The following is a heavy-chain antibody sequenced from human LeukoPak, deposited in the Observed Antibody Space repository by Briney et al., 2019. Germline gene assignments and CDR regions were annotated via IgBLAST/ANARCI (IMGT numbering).Heavy chain of an antibody. CDR3: ARTGGDCSSGLCYYAMDV. D-gene: IGHD2-21*02. J-gene: IGHJ6*02. Sequence: PSETLSLTCLVSGGSISGSHWSWIRQPPGKGLEWIGYIHYTGSTDYNPSLRSRVTLSIDMSKNQFPLRLSSVTAADTAVYYCARTGGDCSSGLCYYAMDVWGQGTTVTVS. CDR1: GGSISGSH. CDR2: IHYTGST. V-gene: IGHV4-59*01.